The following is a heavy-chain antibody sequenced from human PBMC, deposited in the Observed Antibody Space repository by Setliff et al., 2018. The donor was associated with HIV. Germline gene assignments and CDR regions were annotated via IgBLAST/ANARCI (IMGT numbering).Heavy chain of an antibody. V-gene: IGHV1-8*02. CDR3: ARGYTNVEMATTYYFYLDV. Sequence: ASVKVSCKASGYTFISYDINWVRQAPGQGLEWLGWMNPKSGNTAYAQKFQGRVTMIRDTSRSTAYMEVTGLRFEDTAVYYCARGYTNVEMATTYYFYLDVWDVGTAVTVSS. J-gene: IGHJ6*03. CDR1: GYTFISYD. D-gene: IGHD5-12*01. CDR2: MNPKSGNT.